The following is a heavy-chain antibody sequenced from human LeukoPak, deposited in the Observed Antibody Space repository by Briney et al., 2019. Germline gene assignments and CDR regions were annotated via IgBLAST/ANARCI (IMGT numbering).Heavy chain of an antibody. CDR3: AREYCSGGSCYSVENWFDP. Sequence: ASVKVSCKAAGYTFTRYYMFWVRQAPGQGLEWMGRINPNSGGTNYAQKFQGRVTMTRDTSISTAYMELSRLRSDDTAVYYCAREYCSGGSCYSVENWFDPWGQGTLVTVSS. D-gene: IGHD2-15*01. CDR2: INPNSGGT. CDR1: GYTFTRYY. J-gene: IGHJ5*02. V-gene: IGHV1-2*06.